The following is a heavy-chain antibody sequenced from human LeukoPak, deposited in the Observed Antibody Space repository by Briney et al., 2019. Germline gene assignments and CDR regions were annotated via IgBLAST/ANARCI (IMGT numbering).Heavy chain of an antibody. D-gene: IGHD6-19*01. CDR2: IYTSGNT. J-gene: IGHJ3*01. CDR3: ARLAGTDAFDV. Sequence: PSETLSLTCTLSGGSTSTYYWSSIRQPARKGLEWIWRIYTSGNTIYNPPLQSRVTMSVDTSKNQSSLKLSSVTAADTAVYYCARLAGTDAFDVWHQGTMVTVSS. CDR1: GGSTSTYY. V-gene: IGHV4-4*07.